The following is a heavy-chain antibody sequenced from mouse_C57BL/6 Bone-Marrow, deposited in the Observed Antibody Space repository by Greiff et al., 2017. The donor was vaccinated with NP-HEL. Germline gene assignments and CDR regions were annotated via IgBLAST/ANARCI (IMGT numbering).Heavy chain of an antibody. Sequence: EVKLQESGPGLVKPSQSLSLTCSVTGYSITSGYYWNWIRQFPGNKLEWMGYISYDGSNNYNPSLKNRISITRDTSKNQFFLKLNSVATEDTATYYCARVRVTTGFDYWGQGTTLTVSS. CDR2: ISYDGSN. J-gene: IGHJ2*01. CDR3: ARVRVTTGFDY. V-gene: IGHV3-6*01. D-gene: IGHD2-2*01. CDR1: GYSITSGYY.